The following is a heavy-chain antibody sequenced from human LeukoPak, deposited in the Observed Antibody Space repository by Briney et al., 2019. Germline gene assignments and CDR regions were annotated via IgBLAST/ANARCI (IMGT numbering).Heavy chain of an antibody. J-gene: IGHJ4*02. CDR1: GGSISTYY. V-gene: IGHV4-59*01. D-gene: IGHD3-16*01. CDR3: ARGGVYYFDF. Sequence: SETLPLTCTVSGGSISTYYWSWIRQPPGKGLEWIGYIHYSGGTYYDSSLKSRVTISIDTSKNQFSLELSSVTAADTAVYYCARGGVYYFDFWGQGTLVTVSS. CDR2: IHYSGGT.